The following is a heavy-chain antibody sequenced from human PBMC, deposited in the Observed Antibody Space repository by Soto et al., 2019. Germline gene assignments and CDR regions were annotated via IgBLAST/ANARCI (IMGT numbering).Heavy chain of an antibody. D-gene: IGHD3-22*01. Sequence: XTLSVPGTVSGGALSSSSYYWGWIRQPPGKGLEWIGIIYYSGSTYYNPSLKSRVTISVDTSKNQFSLKLSSLTAADTAVYYCARHGYYYDSSGYSPFDYWGQGTLGTVS. J-gene: IGHJ4*02. CDR3: ARHGYYYDSSGYSPFDY. CDR1: GGALSSSSYY. CDR2: IYYSGST. V-gene: IGHV4-39*01.